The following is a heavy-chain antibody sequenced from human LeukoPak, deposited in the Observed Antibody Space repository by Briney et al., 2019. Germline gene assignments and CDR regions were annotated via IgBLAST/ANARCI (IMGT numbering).Heavy chain of an antibody. D-gene: IGHD6-19*01. CDR1: GGSFSGYY. CDR2: INHSGST. J-gene: IGHJ6*02. CDR3: ARRSRYSSGWSDYYYYYGMDV. Sequence: TSETLSLTCAVYGGSFSGYYWSWIRQPPGKGLEWIGEINHSGSTNYNPSLKSRVTISVDTSKNQFSLKLSSVTAADTAVYYCARRSRYSSGWSDYYYYYGMDVWGQGTTVTVSS. V-gene: IGHV4-34*01.